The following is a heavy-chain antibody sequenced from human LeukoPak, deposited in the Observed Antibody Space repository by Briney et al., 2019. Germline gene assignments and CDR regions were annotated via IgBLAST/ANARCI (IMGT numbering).Heavy chain of an antibody. CDR2: INHSGSP. J-gene: IGHJ4*02. CDR1: GGSFIGYY. V-gene: IGHV4-34*01. D-gene: IGHD1-14*01. Sequence: SATLSLPCAVYGGSFIGYYWSWIRHPPGKGLEWIGEINHSGSPNYNPSFKSQVTISEDTSKNQFSLKLSLVPAADTARYYCPRVGREPFYFDFWGRGTLAIVSS. CDR3: PRVGREPFYFDF.